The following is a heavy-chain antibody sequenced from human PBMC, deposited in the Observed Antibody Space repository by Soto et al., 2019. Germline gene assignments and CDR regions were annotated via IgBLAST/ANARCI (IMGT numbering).Heavy chain of an antibody. D-gene: IGHD1-1*01. Sequence: GGSLRLSCAASGFTVSSNYMSWVRQAPGKGLEWVSVIYSGGSTYYADSVKGRFTISRDNSKNTLYLQMNSLRAEDTAVYYCVRYPYGTERNAFDIWGQGPMVTV. CDR1: GFTVSSNY. CDR2: IYSGGST. V-gene: IGHV3-53*01. CDR3: VRYPYGTERNAFDI. J-gene: IGHJ3*02.